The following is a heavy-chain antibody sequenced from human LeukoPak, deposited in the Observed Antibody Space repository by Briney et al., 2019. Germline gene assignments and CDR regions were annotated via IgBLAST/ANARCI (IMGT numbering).Heavy chain of an antibody. CDR2: IKQDGSEK. CDR1: GFTFSSYW. J-gene: IGHJ3*02. Sequence: GGSLRLSCAASGFTFSSYWMSWVRQAPGKGLEWVANIKQDGSEKYYVDSVKGRFTISRDNAKNSLYLQMNSLRAEDTAVYYCARPKWYYYDSSGSRAFDIWGQGTMVTVSS. V-gene: IGHV3-7*01. CDR3: ARPKWYYYDSSGSRAFDI. D-gene: IGHD3-22*01.